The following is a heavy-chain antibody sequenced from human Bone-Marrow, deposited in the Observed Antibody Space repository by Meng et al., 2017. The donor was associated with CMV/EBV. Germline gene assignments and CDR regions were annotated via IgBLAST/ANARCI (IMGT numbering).Heavy chain of an antibody. D-gene: IGHD3-10*01. CDR1: GINFNRCG. CDR2: INDNSANT. Sequence: SCVASGINFNRCGMDWVRQAPGKGLEWVSTINDNSANTHYADSVKGRFTISRDNSRNTLYLEMSSLRVGDTAEYYCAKDAGGEIMWDDWSQGTLVTVSS. CDR3: AKDAGGEIMWDD. J-gene: IGHJ4*02. V-gene: IGHV3-23*01.